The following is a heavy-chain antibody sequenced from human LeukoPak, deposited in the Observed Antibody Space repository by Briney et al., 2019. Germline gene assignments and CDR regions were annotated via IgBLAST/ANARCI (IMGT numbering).Heavy chain of an antibody. Sequence: GGPLRLSCVVSGFTFSNFYMHWVRQAPGTGLVWVSRISLDGDITNYEDSVTGRFTVSRDNAANTLYLQMNSLRVEDTAVYYCARAASSTTRNLGYWGQGILVTVSS. CDR1: GFTFSNFY. V-gene: IGHV3-74*01. CDR3: ARAASSTTRNLGY. J-gene: IGHJ4*02. D-gene: IGHD6-6*01. CDR2: ISLDGDIT.